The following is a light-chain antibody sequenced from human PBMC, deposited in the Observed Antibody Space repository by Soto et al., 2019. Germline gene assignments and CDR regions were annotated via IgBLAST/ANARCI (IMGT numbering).Light chain of an antibody. J-gene: IGKJ3*01. CDR2: AAS. CDR3: QQSYSTQIT. Sequence: DIQMTQSPSSLSASVRDRVTITCRASQSISSYLNWYQQKPGKAPKLLIYAASSLQSGVPSRFSGSGSGTDFTLTISSLQPEDFATYYCQQSYSTQITFGPGTKVDIK. CDR1: QSISSY. V-gene: IGKV1-39*01.